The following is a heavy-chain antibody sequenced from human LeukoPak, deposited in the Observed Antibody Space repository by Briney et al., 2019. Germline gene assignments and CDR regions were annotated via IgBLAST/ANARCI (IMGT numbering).Heavy chain of an antibody. CDR1: GGTFSSYA. CDR3: ARARDYGDFPVD. CDR2: IIPILGIA. D-gene: IGHD4-17*01. Sequence: SVTVSCKASGGTFSSYAISWVRQAPGQGLEWMGRIIPILGIANYAQKFQGRVTITADKSTSTAYMELSSLRSEDTAVYYCARARDYGDFPVDWGQGTLVTVSS. V-gene: IGHV1-69*04. J-gene: IGHJ4*02.